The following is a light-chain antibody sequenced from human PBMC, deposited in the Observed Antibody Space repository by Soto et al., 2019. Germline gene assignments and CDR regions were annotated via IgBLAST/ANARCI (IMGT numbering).Light chain of an antibody. CDR3: QQYNNWPPRT. CDR1: QFVSSR. V-gene: IGKV3-15*01. J-gene: IGKJ1*01. CDR2: GAS. Sequence: EIVLTQSPGILSLSPGERATLSCRASQFVSSRLAWYQQRPGQAPRLLIYGASTRATGIPARFSGSGSGTEFTLTISSLQSEDFAVYYCQQYNNWPPRTFGQGTKVDIK.